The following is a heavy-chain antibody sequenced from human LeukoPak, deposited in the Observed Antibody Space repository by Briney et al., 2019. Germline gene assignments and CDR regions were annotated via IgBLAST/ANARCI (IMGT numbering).Heavy chain of an antibody. CDR3: ARVGGGRFCSGGSCYNDY. CDR2: ISAYNGNT. V-gene: IGHV1-18*01. CDR1: GYTFTSYG. Sequence: ASVKVSCKASGYTFTSYGISWVRQAPGQGLEWMGWISAYNGNTNYAQKLQGRVTMTTDKSTSTAYMELRSLRSDDTAVYYCARVGGGRFCSGGSCYNDYWGQGTLVTVSS. J-gene: IGHJ4*02. D-gene: IGHD2-15*01.